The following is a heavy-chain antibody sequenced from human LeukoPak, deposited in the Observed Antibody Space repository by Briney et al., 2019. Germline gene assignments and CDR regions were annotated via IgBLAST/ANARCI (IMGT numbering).Heavy chain of an antibody. J-gene: IGHJ4*02. CDR1: GFTFSSYA. V-gene: IGHV3-30-3*01. CDR2: ISYDGSNK. D-gene: IGHD3-22*01. Sequence: GGSLRLSCAASGFTFSSYAMHWVRQAPGKGLEWVAVISYDGSNKYYADSVKGRFTISRDNSKNTLYLQMNSLRAEDTAVYYRAREITMIVVVGFDYWGQGTLVTVSS. CDR3: AREITMIVVVGFDY.